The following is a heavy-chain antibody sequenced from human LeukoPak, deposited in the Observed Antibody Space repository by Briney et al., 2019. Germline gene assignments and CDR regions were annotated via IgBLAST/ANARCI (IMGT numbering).Heavy chain of an antibody. CDR3: ARASTTYYYGAP. CDR2: INPNSGGT. CDR1: GYIFTGYY. J-gene: IGHJ4*02. D-gene: IGHD3-10*01. V-gene: IGHV1-2*02. Sequence: ASVKVSCKASGYIFTGYYMHWVRQAPGQGLEWMGWINPNSGGTNYAEKFQGRVTMTRDTSTSTAYMALRSLRSDDTAVYYCARASTTYYYGAPWGQGTLVTVSS.